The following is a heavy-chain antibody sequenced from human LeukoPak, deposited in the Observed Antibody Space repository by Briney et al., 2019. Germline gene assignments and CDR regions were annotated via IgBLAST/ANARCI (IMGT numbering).Heavy chain of an antibody. J-gene: IGHJ1*01. Sequence: GGSLRLSCAASGLTFSSYEMDWVRQAPGKGLEWVSYISSSGSARNYADSVKGRFTISRDNSKNSLYLEMNSLRAEDTSVYYCVTLVIPTPHWGQGTLVTVSS. CDR1: GLTFSSYE. D-gene: IGHD1-26*01. CDR3: VTLVIPTPH. V-gene: IGHV3-48*03. CDR2: ISSSGSAR.